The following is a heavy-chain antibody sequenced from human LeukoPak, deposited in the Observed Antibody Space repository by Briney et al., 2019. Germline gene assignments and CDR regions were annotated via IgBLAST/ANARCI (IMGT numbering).Heavy chain of an antibody. J-gene: IGHJ4*02. Sequence: SETLSLTCTVSGAPITTHYWSWIRQPPGKGLEWIGYIFYSGSTNYNPPLKSRVTMSVDTSKSQFSLKLSSVTPADTAVYYCARGNGYNHYWGQGTLVTVTS. CDR2: IFYSGST. V-gene: IGHV4-59*11. D-gene: IGHD5-24*01. CDR1: GAPITTHY. CDR3: ARGNGYNHY.